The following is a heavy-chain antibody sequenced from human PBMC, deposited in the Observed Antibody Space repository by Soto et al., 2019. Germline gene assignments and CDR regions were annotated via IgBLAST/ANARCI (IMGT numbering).Heavy chain of an antibody. CDR1: FGPISSYY. Sequence: TLPLSVTCTVSFGPISSYYWSCILKPLWKGLEWIGYIYYSGSTNYNPSLKSRVTISVDTSKNQFSLKLSSVTAADTAVYYCASGSGSYYSSYGMDVWGQGTTVTVSS. V-gene: IGHV4-59*12. J-gene: IGHJ6*01. CDR3: ASGSGSYYSSYGMDV. CDR2: IYYSGST. D-gene: IGHD3-10*01.